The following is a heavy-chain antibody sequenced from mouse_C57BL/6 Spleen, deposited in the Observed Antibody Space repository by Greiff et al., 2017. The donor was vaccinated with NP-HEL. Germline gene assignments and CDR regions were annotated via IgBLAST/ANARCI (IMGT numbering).Heavy chain of an antibody. CDR3: ARSDYYGSSSYWYFDV. V-gene: IGHV5-6*03. D-gene: IGHD1-1*01. CDR1: GFTFSSYA. Sequence: EVKLVESGGGLVKPGGSLKLSCAASGFTFSSYAMSWVRQTPEKRLEWVATISDGGSYTYYPDSVKGRFTISRDNAKNTLYLQMSSLKSEDTAMYYCARSDYYGSSSYWYFDVWGTGTTVTVSS. J-gene: IGHJ1*03. CDR2: ISDGGSYT.